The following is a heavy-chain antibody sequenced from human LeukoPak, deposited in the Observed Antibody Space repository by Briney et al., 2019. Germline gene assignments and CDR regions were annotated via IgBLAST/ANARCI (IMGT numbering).Heavy chain of an antibody. D-gene: IGHD6-13*01. CDR1: GFTFSSYS. CDR3: AILWGSFFDY. Sequence: PGGSLRLSCAASGFTFSSYSMNWVRQAPGKGLEWVSYISSSSTIYYADSVKGRFTISRDNAKNSLYLQMNSLRAEDTAVYYCAILWGSFFDYWGQGTLVTVSS. J-gene: IGHJ4*02. CDR2: ISSSSTI. V-gene: IGHV3-48*04.